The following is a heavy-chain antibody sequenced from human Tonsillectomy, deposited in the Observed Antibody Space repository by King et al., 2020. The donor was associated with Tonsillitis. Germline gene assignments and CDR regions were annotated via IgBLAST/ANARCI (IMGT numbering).Heavy chain of an antibody. Sequence: QLQESGPGLVKPSETLSLTCTVSGGSISSSSYYWGWIHQPPGKGLEWIGSIYYSGSTYYNPSLKSRVTISVDTSKNQFSLKLSSVTAADTAVYYCARQLYNWFDPWGQGTLVTVSS. CDR1: GGSISSSSYY. J-gene: IGHJ5*02. CDR2: IYYSGST. V-gene: IGHV4-39*01. CDR3: ARQLYNWFDP.